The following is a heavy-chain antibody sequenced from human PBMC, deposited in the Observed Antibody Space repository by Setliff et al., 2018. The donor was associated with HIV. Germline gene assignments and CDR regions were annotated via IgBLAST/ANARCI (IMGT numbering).Heavy chain of an antibody. CDR1: GYSVSSGYY. V-gene: IGHV4-38-2*01. CDR2: IYYSGST. Sequence: SETLSLTCAVSGYSVSSGYYWGWIRQPPGKGLEWIASIYYSGSTYYNPSLKSRVTISVDTSKNQFSLRLSSVTAADTAVYYCARVFTAGRREYYFDLWGQGTLVTVSS. D-gene: IGHD6-6*01. CDR3: ARVFTAGRREYYFDL. J-gene: IGHJ4*02.